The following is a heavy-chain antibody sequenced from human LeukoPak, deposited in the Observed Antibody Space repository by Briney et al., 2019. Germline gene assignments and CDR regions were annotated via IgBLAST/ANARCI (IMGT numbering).Heavy chain of an antibody. CDR3: TRDLMDYDVSTGLHHYYMDV. D-gene: IGHD3-9*01. V-gene: IGHV3-74*01. J-gene: IGHJ6*02. Sequence: PGGSLRLSCVASGFTFSSYWMHWVRQDPRKGLVWVSRINGDGRNINYADSVRGRFTISRDNAKNTLNLQMNTLRVEDTAVYYCTRDLMDYDVSTGLHHYYMDVWGQGTTVTVSS. CDR1: GFTFSSYW. CDR2: INGDGRNI.